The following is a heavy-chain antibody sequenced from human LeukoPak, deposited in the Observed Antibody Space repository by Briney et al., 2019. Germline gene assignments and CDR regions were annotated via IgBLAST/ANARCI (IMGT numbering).Heavy chain of an antibody. D-gene: IGHD1-26*01. CDR3: ARRLKGRGANWFDP. CDR1: GGSFSGYY. Sequence: PSETLSLTCAVYGGSFSGYYWSWIRKPPGKGLEWIGEINHSGSTNYNPSLKSRVTISVDTSKNQFSLKLSSVTAADTAVYYCARRLKGRGANWFDPWGQGTLVTVSS. J-gene: IGHJ5*02. CDR2: INHSGST. V-gene: IGHV4-34*01.